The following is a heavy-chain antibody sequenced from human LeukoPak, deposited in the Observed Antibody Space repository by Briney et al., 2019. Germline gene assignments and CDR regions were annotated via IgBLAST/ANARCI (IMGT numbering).Heavy chain of an antibody. CDR1: GATFTSYA. CDR3: ARSGHMVRGGFDY. D-gene: IGHD3-10*01. CDR2: IIPIFGTA. Sequence: GASVKLSCKASGATFTSYAISWVRQAPGQGLEWMGGIIPIFGTANYAQKFQGRVTITSDESTSTAYMELSSLRSEDTAVYYCARSGHMVRGGFDYWGQGTLVTVSS. J-gene: IGHJ4*02. V-gene: IGHV1-69*01.